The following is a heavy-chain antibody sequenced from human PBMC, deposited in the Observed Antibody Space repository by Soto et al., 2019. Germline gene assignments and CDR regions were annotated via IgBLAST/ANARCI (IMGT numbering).Heavy chain of an antibody. J-gene: IGHJ4*02. V-gene: IGHV1-3*01. CDR3: ARGLNGYLYYFDY. CDR2: INAGNGNT. Sequence: QVQLVQSGAEVKKPGASVKVSCKASGYTFTSYAMNWVRQAPGQRLEWMGWINAGNGNTKYSQKFQGRVTITRDTSASTAYMELSSLRSEDTAVDYCARGLNGYLYYFDYWGQGTLVTVSS. D-gene: IGHD5-18*01. CDR1: GYTFTSYA.